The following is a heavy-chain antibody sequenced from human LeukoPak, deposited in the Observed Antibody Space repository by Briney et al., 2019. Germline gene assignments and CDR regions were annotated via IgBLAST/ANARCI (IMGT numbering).Heavy chain of an antibody. D-gene: IGHD5-18*01. Sequence: SETLSLTCAVYGGSFSGYYWSWIRQPPGKGLEWIGEINHSGSTNYNPSLKSRVTISVDTSKNQSSLKLSSVTAADTAVYYCARMAAMVTLAYWGQGTLVTVSS. V-gene: IGHV4-34*01. CDR3: ARMAAMVTLAY. J-gene: IGHJ4*02. CDR1: GGSFSGYY. CDR2: INHSGST.